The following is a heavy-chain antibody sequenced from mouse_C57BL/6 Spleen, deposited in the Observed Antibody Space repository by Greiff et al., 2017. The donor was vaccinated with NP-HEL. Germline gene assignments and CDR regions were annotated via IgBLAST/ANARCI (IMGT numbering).Heavy chain of an antibody. J-gene: IGHJ3*01. CDR2: IRNKANGYTT. CDR3: ARGSNYVRFAY. CDR1: GFTFTDYY. D-gene: IGHD2-5*01. Sequence: EVNVVESGGGLVQPGGSLSLSCAASGFTFTDYYMSWVRQPPGKALEWLGFIRNKANGYTTEYSASVKGRFTISRDNSQSILYLQMNALRAEDSATYYCARGSNYVRFAYWGQGTLVTVSA. V-gene: IGHV7-3*01.